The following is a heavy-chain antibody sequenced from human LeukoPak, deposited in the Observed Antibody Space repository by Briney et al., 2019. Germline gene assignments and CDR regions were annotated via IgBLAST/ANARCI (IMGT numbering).Heavy chain of an antibody. CDR3: ARDPLRGGWTDFDY. CDR2: INPNSGGT. V-gene: IGHV1-2*02. CDR1: GYTFTGYY. D-gene: IGHD6-19*01. Sequence: ASVKVSCKASGYTFTGYYMQWVRQAPGQGLEWMGWINPNSGGTNYAQKFQGRVTMTRDTSISTAYMELSRLSSDDTAVYYCARDPLRGGWTDFDYWGQGTLVTVSS. J-gene: IGHJ4*02.